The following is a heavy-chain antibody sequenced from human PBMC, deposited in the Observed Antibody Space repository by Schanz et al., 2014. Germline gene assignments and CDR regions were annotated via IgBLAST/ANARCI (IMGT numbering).Heavy chain of an antibody. J-gene: IGHJ4*02. V-gene: IGHV4-34*01. Sequence: QVQLQQWGAGLLKPSETLSLTCAVYGGSFSGYYWSWIRQPPGKGLEWIGEIYHSGNTNYNASLKSRVTISVDKSKNQFSLKVRSVTAADTAVYYCALREKPYGPFASWGQGALVTVSS. D-gene: IGHD3-10*01. CDR3: ALREKPYGPFAS. CDR2: IYHSGNT. CDR1: GGSFSGYY.